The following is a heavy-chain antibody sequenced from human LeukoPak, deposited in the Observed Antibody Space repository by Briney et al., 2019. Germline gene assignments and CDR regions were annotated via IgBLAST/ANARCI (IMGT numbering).Heavy chain of an antibody. CDR2: INSDESST. CDR1: GFTLSNYW. CDR3: VRGGGYSYGSGDY. D-gene: IGHD5-18*01. V-gene: IGHV3-74*01. J-gene: IGHJ4*02. Sequence: GGSLRLSCAASGFTLSNYWMYWVRQAPGKGLVWVSRINSDESSTSYADSVKGRFTISRDNAKNTLNPQMNSLRAEDTAVYYCVRGGGYSYGSGDYWGQGTLVTVSS.